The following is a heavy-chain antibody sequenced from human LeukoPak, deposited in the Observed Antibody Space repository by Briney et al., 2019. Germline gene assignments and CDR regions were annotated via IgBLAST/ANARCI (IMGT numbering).Heavy chain of an antibody. D-gene: IGHD3-10*01. CDR1: GGSISSYY. V-gene: IGHV4-59*01. Sequence: SETLSLTCTVSGGSISSYYWSWIRQPPGKGLEWIGYIYYSGSTNYNPSLKSRVTISVDTSKNQFSLKLSSVTAADTAVYYCARSTMVRGVITNDAFDIWGQGTMVTVSS. CDR3: ARSTMVRGVITNDAFDI. CDR2: IYYSGST. J-gene: IGHJ3*02.